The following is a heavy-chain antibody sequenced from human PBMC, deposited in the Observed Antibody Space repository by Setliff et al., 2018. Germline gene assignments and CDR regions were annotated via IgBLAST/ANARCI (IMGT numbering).Heavy chain of an antibody. CDR3: ARMSGFLCMDV. CDR1: DDSISSRHY. D-gene: IGHD3-3*01. V-gene: IGHV4-61*09. J-gene: IGHJ6*03. CDR2: IYTSWST. Sequence: NPSETLSLTCTVSDDSISSRHYWSWIRQPAGKGLEWLGQIYTSWSTNYNPSLKGRATLSIDASKRQFSLKLTSVTAADTAVYYCARMSGFLCMDVWGKGTTVTVSS.